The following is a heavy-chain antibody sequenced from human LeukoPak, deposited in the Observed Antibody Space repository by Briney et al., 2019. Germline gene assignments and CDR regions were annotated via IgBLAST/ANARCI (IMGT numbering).Heavy chain of an antibody. CDR3: AKGGWYG. J-gene: IGHJ4*02. CDR1: GFTFSSYG. CDR2: ISYDGSNK. D-gene: IGHD6-19*01. Sequence: GRSLRLSCAASGFTFSSYGMHWVRQAPGKGLEWVAVISYDGSNKYYADSVKGRFTISRDNSKNTLYLQMNSLRAEDTAVYYCAKGGWYGWGQGTLVTVSS. V-gene: IGHV3-30*18.